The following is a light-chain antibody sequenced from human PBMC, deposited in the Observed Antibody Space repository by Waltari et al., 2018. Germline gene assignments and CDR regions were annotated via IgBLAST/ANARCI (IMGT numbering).Light chain of an antibody. CDR3: QQSYAIPLA. CDR1: ERIGTY. V-gene: IGKV1-39*01. J-gene: IGKJ1*01. Sequence: DIQMTQSPSSLSASVGDRVTITCRASERIGTYLNWYQQKPGKAPNLLIYAVSNLPSAVPSRFSASGSERDFSLIISSLQPEDSATYYCQQSYAIPLAFGQGTKVEIK. CDR2: AVS.